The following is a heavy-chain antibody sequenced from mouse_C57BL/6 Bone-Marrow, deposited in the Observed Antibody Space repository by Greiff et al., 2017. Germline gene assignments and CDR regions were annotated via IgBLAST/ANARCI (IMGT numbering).Heavy chain of an antibody. D-gene: IGHD2-4*01. Sequence: EVKLVESGGGLVKPGGSLKLSCAASGFTFSSYAMSWVRQTPEKRLEWVATISDGGSYTYYPANVKGRFTLSRDNAKNNLYLQMSHLKSEDTAMYYCARDDYDEFAYWGQGTLVTVSA. CDR3: ARDDYDEFAY. CDR2: ISDGGSYT. CDR1: GFTFSSYA. V-gene: IGHV5-4*01. J-gene: IGHJ3*01.